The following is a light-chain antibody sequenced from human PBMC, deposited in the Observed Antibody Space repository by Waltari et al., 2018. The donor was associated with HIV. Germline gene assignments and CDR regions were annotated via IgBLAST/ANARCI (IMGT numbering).Light chain of an antibody. V-gene: IGLV1-51*01. CDR2: ANN. Sequence: QSLLTQPHSVSAAPGRKVTISCSERTSNIGSNYVSWYEQFQGEAPKLLISANNKRPSGIPDRFSGSKSGTSATLAITGLQTGDEADYYCATWDSSLNAVVFGGGTKLTVL. CDR3: ATWDSSLNAVV. J-gene: IGLJ3*02. CDR1: TSNIGSNY.